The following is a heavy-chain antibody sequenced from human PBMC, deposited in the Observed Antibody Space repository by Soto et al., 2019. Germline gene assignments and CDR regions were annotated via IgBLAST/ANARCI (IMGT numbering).Heavy chain of an antibody. Sequence: GEALKISCAASGFTFSSYAMSWVLQAPWKGLEWVSAISGSGGSTYFADSVKGRFTISRDNSKNTLNLQMNSLRAEDTAVYYCAKGCCTNGVCYTDYWGQGTLVTVSS. CDR3: AKGCCTNGVCYTDY. CDR2: ISGSGGST. CDR1: GFTFSSYA. V-gene: IGHV3-23*01. D-gene: IGHD2-8*01. J-gene: IGHJ4*02.